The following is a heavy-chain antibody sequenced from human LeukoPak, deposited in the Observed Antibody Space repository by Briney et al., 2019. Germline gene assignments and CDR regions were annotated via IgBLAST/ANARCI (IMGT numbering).Heavy chain of an antibody. CDR2: TYYRSKWYN. J-gene: IGHJ5*02. CDR3: VRSRDGYLTAFDP. Sequence: SQTLSLTCAISGDSVSSNSAAWNSIRQSPSRGLEWLGRTYYRSKWYNDYAVSVKSRITINADTSKNQFSLHLNSVTPEDTAVYYCVRSRDGYLTAFDPWGQGTLVTVSS. D-gene: IGHD5-24*01. CDR1: GDSVSSNSAA. V-gene: IGHV6-1*01.